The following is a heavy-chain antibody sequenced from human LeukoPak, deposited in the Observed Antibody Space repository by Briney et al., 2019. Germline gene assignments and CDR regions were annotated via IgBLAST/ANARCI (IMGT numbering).Heavy chain of an antibody. J-gene: IGHJ4*02. D-gene: IGHD6-19*01. CDR1: GFTFCSYV. Sequence: GGSLRLSCAASGFTFCSYVMSWVRQAPGEGLGWVSAISGSGGSTYYADSVKGRFTISRDNSKNTLYLQMNSLRAEDTAVYYCAKVSGWSWFDYWGQGTLVTVSS. CDR2: ISGSGGST. V-gene: IGHV3-23*01. CDR3: AKVSGWSWFDY.